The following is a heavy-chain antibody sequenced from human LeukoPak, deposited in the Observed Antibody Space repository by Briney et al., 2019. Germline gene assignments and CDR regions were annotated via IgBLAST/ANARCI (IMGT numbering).Heavy chain of an antibody. D-gene: IGHD5-12*01. CDR2: ISSSSSYI. V-gene: IGHV3-21*01. Sequence: TGGSLRLSCAASGFTFSNAWMSWVRQAPGKRLEWVSSISSSSSYIYYADSVKGRFTISRDNAKNSLYLQMNSLRAEDTAVYYCARGPSGYHNTGGQGTLVTVSS. CDR3: ARGPSGYHNT. CDR1: GFTFSNAW. J-gene: IGHJ4*02.